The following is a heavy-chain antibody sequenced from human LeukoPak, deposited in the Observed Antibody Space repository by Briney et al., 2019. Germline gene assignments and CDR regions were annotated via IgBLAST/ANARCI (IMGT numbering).Heavy chain of an antibody. V-gene: IGHV1-2*06. D-gene: IGHD3-10*01. CDR2: INSNSGDT. CDR3: AREVGFGSQVYYFDY. Sequence: ASVKVSCKASGYTFTGYYVHWVRQAPGQGLEWMGRINSNSGDTKYTQKFQGRVTMTGDTSIGTAYMDLSRLTSDDTAVYYCAREVGFGSQVYYFDYWGQGTLVTVSS. CDR1: GYTFTGYY. J-gene: IGHJ4*02.